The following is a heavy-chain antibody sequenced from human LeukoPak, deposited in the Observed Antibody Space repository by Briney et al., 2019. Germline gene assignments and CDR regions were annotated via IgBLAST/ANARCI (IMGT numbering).Heavy chain of an antibody. CDR2: IDDSGNT. J-gene: IGHJ3*02. V-gene: IGHV4-59*01. CDR3: ARSDYHNSGSHTVFDAFDI. CDR1: GGSFSGYY. D-gene: IGHD3-10*01. Sequence: SETLSLTCAVYGGSFSGYYWSWIRRPPGKGLEWIGYIDDSGNTNYNPSLKSQVTISVDKSKNQFSLKLSFVTAADTAMYYCARSDYHNSGSHTVFDAFDIWGQGTRVTVSS.